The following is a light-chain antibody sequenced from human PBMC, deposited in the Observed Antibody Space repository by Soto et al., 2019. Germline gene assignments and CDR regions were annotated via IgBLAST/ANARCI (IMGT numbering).Light chain of an antibody. CDR3: QQYNNWPRAT. V-gene: IGKV3-15*01. CDR1: QSISSN. Sequence: EVEMTQSPATLSVSPGERATLSCRASQSISSNLAWYQQKPGQAPRLLMFRTSSRATGFPARFSGSGSGTEFNLTISSLQSEDFGVYYCQQYNNWPRATFGGGTKVDI. J-gene: IGKJ4*01. CDR2: RTS.